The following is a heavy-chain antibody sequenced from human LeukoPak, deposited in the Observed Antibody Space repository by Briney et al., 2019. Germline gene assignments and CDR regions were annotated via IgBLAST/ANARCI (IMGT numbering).Heavy chain of an antibody. CDR2: IIPIFGTA. CDR1: GGTFSGYA. J-gene: IGHJ6*03. Sequence: SVKVSCKASGGTFSGYAISWVRQAPGQGLEWMGRIIPIFGTANYAQKFQGRVTITTDESTSTAYMELSSLRSEDTAVYYCARGKTYYYYMDVWGKGTTVTVSS. CDR3: ARGKTYYYYMDV. V-gene: IGHV1-69*05.